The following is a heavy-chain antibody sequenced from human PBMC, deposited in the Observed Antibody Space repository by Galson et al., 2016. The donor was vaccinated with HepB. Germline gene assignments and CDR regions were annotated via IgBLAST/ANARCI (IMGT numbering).Heavy chain of an antibody. J-gene: IGHJ6*02. Sequence: SLRLSCAASGFRFSTYAMTWVRQAPGKGLEWVSGITGTTFATYYADSVRGRFTISRDNSNHMLYLHMNSLGAEDTAVYYCAKGSYYGSAYLYGLDVWGQGTTVTVSS. D-gene: IGHD3-10*01. V-gene: IGHV3-23*01. CDR3: AKGSYYGSAYLYGLDV. CDR1: GFRFSTYA. CDR2: ITGTTFAT.